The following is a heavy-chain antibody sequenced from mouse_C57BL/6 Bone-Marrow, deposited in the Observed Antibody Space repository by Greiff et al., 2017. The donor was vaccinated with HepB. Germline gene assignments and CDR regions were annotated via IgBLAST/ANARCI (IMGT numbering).Heavy chain of an antibody. CDR3: TRRYQAWFAY. J-gene: IGHJ3*01. CDR2: IDPETGGT. Sequence: QVQLQQSGAELVRPGASVTLSCKASGYTFTDYEMHWVKQTPVHGLEWIGAIDPETGGTAYNQKFKGKAILTADKSSSTAYMELRSLTSEDSAVYYCTRRYQAWFAYWGQGTLVTVSA. V-gene: IGHV1-15*01. D-gene: IGHD1-1*01. CDR1: GYTFTDYE.